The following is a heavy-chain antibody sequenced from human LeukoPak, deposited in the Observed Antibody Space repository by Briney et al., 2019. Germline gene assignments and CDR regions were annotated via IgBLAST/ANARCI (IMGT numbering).Heavy chain of an antibody. J-gene: IGHJ4*02. D-gene: IGHD1-26*01. CDR3: VRGRVGTTTQHFDC. CDR1: GFTFSTYS. Sequence: GGSLRLSCAASGFTFSTYSMNWVRQAPGKGLEWVSYISSGRSTIHYADSVRGRFTISRDNAKNSLYLQMNRLRAEDTATYYCVRGRVGTTTQHFDCWGQGTLVTVSS. V-gene: IGHV3-48*04. CDR2: ISSGRSTI.